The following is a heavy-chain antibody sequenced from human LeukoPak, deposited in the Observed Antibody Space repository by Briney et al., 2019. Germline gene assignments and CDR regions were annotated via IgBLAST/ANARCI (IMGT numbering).Heavy chain of an antibody. J-gene: IGHJ4*02. CDR3: ARTLYSGSYYPDY. Sequence: SVKVSCKASGGTFSSYAISWVRQAPGQGLEWMGRIIPIFGTANYAQKFQGRVTITTDESTSTAYMELSSLRSEDTAVYYCARTLYSGSYYPDYWGQGTLGTVSS. D-gene: IGHD1-26*01. CDR1: GGTFSSYA. V-gene: IGHV1-69*05. CDR2: IIPIFGTA.